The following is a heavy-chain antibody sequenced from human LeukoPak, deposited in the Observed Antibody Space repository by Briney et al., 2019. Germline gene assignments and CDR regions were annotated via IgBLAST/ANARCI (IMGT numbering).Heavy chain of an antibody. J-gene: IGHJ3*02. CDR2: IIPIFGTA. CDR1: GGTFSSYA. V-gene: IGHV1-69*05. D-gene: IGHD2-15*01. CDR3: AREGVRRGSNIVVVVAARPGAFDI. Sequence: VASVKVSCKASGGTFSSYAISWVRQAPGQGLEWMGGIIPIFGTANYAQKFQGGVTITTDESTSTAYMELSSLRSEDTAVYYCAREGVRRGSNIVVVVAARPGAFDIWGQGTMVTVSS.